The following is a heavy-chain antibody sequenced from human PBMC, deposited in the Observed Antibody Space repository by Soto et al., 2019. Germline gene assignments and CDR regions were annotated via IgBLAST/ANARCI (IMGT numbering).Heavy chain of an antibody. Sequence: LRLSCAASGFTFSSYGMHWVRQAPGKGLEWVAVIWDDGSNKYYTDSVKGRFTISRDNSKDTLYLQMNSLRAEDTAVYYCARNHGYYFDYWGQGTLVTVSS. CDR1: GFTFSSYG. CDR3: ARNHGYYFDY. CDR2: IWDDGSNK. V-gene: IGHV3-33*01. J-gene: IGHJ4*02.